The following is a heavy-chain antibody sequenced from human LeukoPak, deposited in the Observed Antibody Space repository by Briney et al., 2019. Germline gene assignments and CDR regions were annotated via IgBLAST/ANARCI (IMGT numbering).Heavy chain of an antibody. V-gene: IGHV1-2*02. CDR2: INPASGGT. D-gene: IGHD2-21*01. CDR1: GYIFSGHY. J-gene: IGHJ5*02. CDR3: ARVLFPSGPTHCFDP. Sequence: ASVKVSCKASGYIFSGHYIQWVRQAPGQGLEWMGWINPASGGTNNAQKFHGRVTMTTDTPINTVYMELNSLRSDDTAVYYCARVLFPSGPTHCFDPWGQGTLVTVSS.